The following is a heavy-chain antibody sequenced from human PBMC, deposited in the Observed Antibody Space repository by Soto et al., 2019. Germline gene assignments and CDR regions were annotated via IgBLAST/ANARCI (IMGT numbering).Heavy chain of an antibody. V-gene: IGHV4-4*02. CDR2: IYHSGST. CDR3: VTSLNYDFWRDGGRHYYFDY. D-gene: IGHD3-3*01. CDR1: GGSISSSYW. J-gene: IGHJ4*02. Sequence: PSETLSLTCAVSGGSISSSYWWNWVRQPPGKGLEWIGKIYHSGSTNYNPFLKNRVTISVDKSNNQFSLRLSSVTAADTAVYFCVTSLNYDFWRDGGRHYYFDYWGQGTLVTVPQ.